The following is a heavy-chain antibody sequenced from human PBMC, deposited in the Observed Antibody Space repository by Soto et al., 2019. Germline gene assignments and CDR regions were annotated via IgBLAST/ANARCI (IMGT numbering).Heavy chain of an antibody. CDR1: GGSISSSSYY. CDR2: IYYSGST. Sequence: QLQLQESGPGLVKPSETLSLTCTVSGGSISSSSYYWGWIRQPPGKGLEWIGSIYYSGSTYYNPSLKSRVTLSVDTSKNQFSLKLSSVTAADTAVYYCARLAAAPDWFDPWGQGTLVTVSS. D-gene: IGHD6-13*01. V-gene: IGHV4-39*01. CDR3: ARLAAAPDWFDP. J-gene: IGHJ5*02.